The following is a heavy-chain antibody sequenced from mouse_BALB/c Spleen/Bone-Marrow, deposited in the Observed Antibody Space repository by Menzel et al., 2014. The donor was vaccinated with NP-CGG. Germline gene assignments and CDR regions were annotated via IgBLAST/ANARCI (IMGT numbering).Heavy chain of an antibody. Sequence: VKLQESGPELVKPGASVKISCKASGYAFSSSWMNWVKQRPGQGLEWIGRIYPGDGDTNYNGKFKGKATLTADKSSSTAYMQLSSLTSVDSAVYFCARSGYEYENYWGQGTTLTVSS. CDR3: ARSGYEYENY. D-gene: IGHD2-4*01. V-gene: IGHV1-82*01. CDR2: IYPGDGDT. J-gene: IGHJ2*01. CDR1: GYAFSSSW.